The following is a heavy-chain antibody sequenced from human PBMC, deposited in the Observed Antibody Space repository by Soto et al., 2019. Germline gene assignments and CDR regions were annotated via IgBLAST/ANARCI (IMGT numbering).Heavy chain of an antibody. V-gene: IGHV3-33*01. CDR2: IWSDGNNR. Sequence: GGSLRLSCAASGFMFSNHGMHGVRQAPGKGLEWVAVIWSDGNNRYYADSVKGRFTISRDNSKNTVYLQMSSLRVEDTAVYYCVRGDNWNDEASDYWGQGTLVTVSS. D-gene: IGHD1-1*01. CDR3: VRGDNWNDEASDY. CDR1: GFMFSNHG. J-gene: IGHJ4*02.